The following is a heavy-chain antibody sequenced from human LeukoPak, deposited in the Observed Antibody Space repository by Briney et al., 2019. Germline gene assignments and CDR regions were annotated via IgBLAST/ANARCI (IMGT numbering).Heavy chain of an antibody. CDR2: IIPILGIA. CDR1: GGTFSSYT. V-gene: IGHV1-69*02. Sequence: SVKVSCKASGGTFSSYTISWVRQAPGQGLEWMGRIIPILGIANYAQKFQGRVTITADKSTSTAYMELSSLRSEDTAVYYCARTPYDYGDYADASDIWGQGTMVTVSS. D-gene: IGHD4-17*01. CDR3: ARTPYDYGDYADASDI. J-gene: IGHJ3*02.